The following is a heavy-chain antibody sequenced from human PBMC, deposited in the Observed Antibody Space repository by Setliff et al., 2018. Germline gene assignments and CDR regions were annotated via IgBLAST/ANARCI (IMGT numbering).Heavy chain of an antibody. Sequence: PSETLSLTCTVSGGSITSSSYYWGWLRQPPGKGPQWIGSIYYGGSTYYNPSLKSRAAFSIEKSKNQFSLKLTSVTAADTALYYCATDGPAYPLGASDVWGQGTMVTVSS. CDR2: IYYGGST. D-gene: IGHD3-16*01. CDR1: GGSITSSSYY. V-gene: IGHV4-39*01. J-gene: IGHJ3*01. CDR3: ATDGPAYPLGASDV.